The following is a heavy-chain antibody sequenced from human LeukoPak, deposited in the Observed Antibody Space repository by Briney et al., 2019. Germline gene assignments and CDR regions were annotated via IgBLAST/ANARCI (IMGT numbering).Heavy chain of an antibody. Sequence: ASVKVSCKASGYTFTSYGISWVRQAPGQGLEWMGWISAYNGNTNYAQKLQGRVTMTTGTSTSTAYMELRSLRSDDTAVYYCARYGSGSYYKYGMDVWGQGTTVTVSS. CDR2: ISAYNGNT. D-gene: IGHD3-10*01. V-gene: IGHV1-18*01. J-gene: IGHJ6*02. CDR1: GYTFTSYG. CDR3: ARYGSGSYYKYGMDV.